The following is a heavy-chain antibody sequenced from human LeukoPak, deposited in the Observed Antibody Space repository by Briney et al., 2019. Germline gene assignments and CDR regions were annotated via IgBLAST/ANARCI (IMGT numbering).Heavy chain of an antibody. D-gene: IGHD5/OR15-5a*01. V-gene: IGHV1-69*04. J-gene: IGHJ6*02. CDR3: GLSETYYYYGMDV. CDR2: IIPILGIA. CDR1: GGTFSSYA. Sequence: ASAKVSCKASGGTFSSYAISWVRQAPGQGLEWMGRIIPILGIANYAQKFQGRVTITADKSTSTAYMELSSLRSEDTAVYYCGLSETYYYYGMDVWGQGTTVTVSS.